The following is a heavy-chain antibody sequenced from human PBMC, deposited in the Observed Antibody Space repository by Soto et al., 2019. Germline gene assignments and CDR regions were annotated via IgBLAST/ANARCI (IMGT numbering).Heavy chain of an antibody. CDR2: ITSSGSYI. J-gene: IGHJ4*02. V-gene: IGHV3-21*01. CDR1: GPTFSTYG. D-gene: IGHD2-2*01. CDR3: ARDESAGSSTSN. Sequence: DVQLVESGGGLVKPGGSLRLSCVASGPTFSTYGMNWIRQTPGKGLEWVSSITSSGSYIHYADSVQGRFTVSRDNAKNSMYLQMNSLRVEDTAVYFCARDESAGSSTSNWGQGNLVTVSS.